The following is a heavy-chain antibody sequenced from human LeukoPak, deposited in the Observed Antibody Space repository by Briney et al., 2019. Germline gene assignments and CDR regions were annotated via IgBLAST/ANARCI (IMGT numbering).Heavy chain of an antibody. D-gene: IGHD5-18*01. V-gene: IGHV1-2*06. CDR1: GYTFTDCY. CDR2: INPNSGGT. CDR3: ARGRVEDTAMVSY. J-gene: IGHJ4*02. Sequence: ASVKVSCKVTGYTFTDCYMHWVRQAPGQGLEWMGRINPNSGGTNYARKFQGRITVTWDTSINTAYMELSRLTSDDTAIYYCARGRVEDTAMVSYWGQGTLVIVSS.